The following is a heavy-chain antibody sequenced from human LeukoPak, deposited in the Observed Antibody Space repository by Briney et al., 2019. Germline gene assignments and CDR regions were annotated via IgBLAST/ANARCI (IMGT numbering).Heavy chain of an antibody. CDR2: INPNSGGT. Sequence: ASVKVSCKASGYTFTGYYMHWVRQALGQGLEWMGWINPNSGGTNYAQKFQGRVTMTRDTSISTAYMELSRLRSDDTAVYYCARRGDIVATDFDYWGQGTLVTVSS. CDR1: GYTFTGYY. V-gene: IGHV1-2*02. CDR3: ARRGDIVATDFDY. D-gene: IGHD5-12*01. J-gene: IGHJ4*02.